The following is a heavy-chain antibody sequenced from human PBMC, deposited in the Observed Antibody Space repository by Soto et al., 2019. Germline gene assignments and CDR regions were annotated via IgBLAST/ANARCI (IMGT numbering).Heavy chain of an antibody. CDR3: ERSHDAGDSVDY. CDR1: GGSVSSDSYY. V-gene: IGHV4-61*01. J-gene: IGHJ4*02. CDR2: IYFSGTT. D-gene: IGHD4-17*01. Sequence: QVQLQESGPRLVQPSETLSLTCSVSGGSVSSDSYYWSWIRQPPGAGLEWIVYIYFSGTTNYNPHLESRISILVDSSKNQFSLKLSSVTAADTAVYYCERSHDAGDSVDYWGQGTMVAVSS.